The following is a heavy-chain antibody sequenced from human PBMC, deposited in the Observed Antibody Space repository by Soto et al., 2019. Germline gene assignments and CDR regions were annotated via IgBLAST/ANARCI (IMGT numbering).Heavy chain of an antibody. J-gene: IGHJ3*02. Sequence: QVQLVQSGAEVKKPGASVKVSCKASGYTFTSYGISWVRQAPGQGLEWMGWISAYNGNTNYAQKLQGRVTMTTDTPTSSAYMELRSLRSDDMAVYYCARVYSYFDSSGYYFNDAFDICCQGTMVTVSS. CDR1: GYTFTSYG. CDR2: ISAYNGNT. CDR3: ARVYSYFDSSGYYFNDAFDI. V-gene: IGHV1-18*03. D-gene: IGHD3-22*01.